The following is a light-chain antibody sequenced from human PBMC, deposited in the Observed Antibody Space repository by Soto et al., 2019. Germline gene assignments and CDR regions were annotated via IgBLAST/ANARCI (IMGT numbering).Light chain of an antibody. J-gene: IGKJ1*01. CDR3: QHYNSYSEA. Sequence: DIQMTQSPSTLSGSVGDRVTITCRASQTISSWLAWYQQKPGKAPKLLIYNASTLKSGVPSRFSGSGSGTEFTLTIGSLQPDDFATYYCQHYNSYSEAFGQGTKVELK. CDR2: NAS. CDR1: QTISSW. V-gene: IGKV1-5*03.